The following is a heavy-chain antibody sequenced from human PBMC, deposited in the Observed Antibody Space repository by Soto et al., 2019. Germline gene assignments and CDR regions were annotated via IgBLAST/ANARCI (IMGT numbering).Heavy chain of an antibody. CDR1: GYTFTSYG. CDR3: ARGGRKLVY. Sequence: ASVKVSCKASGYTFTSYGISWVRQAPGQGLEWMGWISAYNGNTNYAQKLQGRVTMTTDTSTSTAYMELSSLKASDSAMYYCARGGRKLVYWGQGTLVTVSS. V-gene: IGHV1-18*01. CDR2: ISAYNGNT. J-gene: IGHJ4*02. D-gene: IGHD6-6*01.